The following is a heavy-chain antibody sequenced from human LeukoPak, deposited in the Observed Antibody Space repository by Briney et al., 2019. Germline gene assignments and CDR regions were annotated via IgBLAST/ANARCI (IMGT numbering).Heavy chain of an antibody. Sequence: PGGSLRLSCAASGFTVSSNYMSWVRQAPGKGLEWVSAISGSGGSTYYADSVKGRFTISRDNSKNTLYLQMNRLRAEDTAVYYCAKGSRGSCSRTYCYPFDYWGQGTLVTVSS. CDR3: AKGSRGSCSRTYCYPFDY. D-gene: IGHD2-2*01. V-gene: IGHV3-23*01. CDR1: GFTVSSNY. J-gene: IGHJ4*02. CDR2: ISGSGGST.